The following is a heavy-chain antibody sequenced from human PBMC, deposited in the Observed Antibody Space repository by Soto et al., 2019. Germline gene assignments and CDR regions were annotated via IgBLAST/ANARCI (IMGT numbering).Heavy chain of an antibody. CDR1: GFTFSSYA. Sequence: GGSLRLSCAASGFTFSSYAMSWVRQAPGKGLEWVSAISGSGGSTYYADSVKGRFTISRDNSKNTLYLQMNSLRAEDTAVYYCAKDFGPWTLGNYFDYWGQGTRVTVSS. V-gene: IGHV3-23*01. CDR3: AKDFGPWTLGNYFDY. CDR2: ISGSGGST. D-gene: IGHD3-3*01. J-gene: IGHJ4*02.